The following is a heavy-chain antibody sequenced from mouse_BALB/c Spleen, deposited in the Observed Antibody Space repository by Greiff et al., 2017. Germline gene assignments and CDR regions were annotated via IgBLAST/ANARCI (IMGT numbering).Heavy chain of an antibody. J-gene: IGHJ1*01. Sequence: EVQLVESGGGLVKPGGSLKLSCAASGFTFSDYYMYWVRQTPEKRLEWVATISDGGSYTYYPDSVKGRFTISRDNAKNNLYLQMSSLKSEDTAMYYCARGIHYGSRGGYWYFDVWGAGTTVTVSS. CDR1: GFTFSDYY. V-gene: IGHV5-4*02. D-gene: IGHD1-1*01. CDR3: ARGIHYGSRGGYWYFDV. CDR2: ISDGGSYT.